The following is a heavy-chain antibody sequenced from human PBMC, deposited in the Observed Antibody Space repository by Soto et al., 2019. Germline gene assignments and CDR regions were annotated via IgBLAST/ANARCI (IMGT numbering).Heavy chain of an antibody. CDR2: IYTSEST. CDR1: GGSISSYY. CDR3: ARGLTGWVSPRDAFDI. J-gene: IGHJ3*02. Sequence: PEETLSLTCTVSGGSISSYYWSWIRQPAGKGLEWIGRIYTSESTNYNPSLKSRVTMSVDTSKNQFSLKLSSVTAADTAVYYCARGLTGWVSPRDAFDIWGQGTMVTVSS. V-gene: IGHV4-4*07. D-gene: IGHD1-26*01.